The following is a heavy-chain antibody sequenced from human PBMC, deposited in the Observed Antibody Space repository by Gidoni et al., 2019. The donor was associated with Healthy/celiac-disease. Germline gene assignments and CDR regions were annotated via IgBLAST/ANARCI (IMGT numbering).Heavy chain of an antibody. Sequence: QVQLVQSGAEVKKPGASVKVSCKASGYTFTGYYMHWVRQAPGQGLEWMGWIHPNSGGTNYAQKFQGRVTMTRDTSISTAYMELSRLRSDDTAVYYCARGYCSGGSCFFDFDYWGQGTLVTVSS. V-gene: IGHV1-2*02. CDR3: ARGYCSGGSCFFDFDY. CDR2: IHPNSGGT. CDR1: GYTFTGYY. D-gene: IGHD2-15*01. J-gene: IGHJ4*02.